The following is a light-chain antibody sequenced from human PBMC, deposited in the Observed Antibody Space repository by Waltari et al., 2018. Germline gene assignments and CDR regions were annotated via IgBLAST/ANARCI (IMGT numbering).Light chain of an antibody. CDR1: QTVSTIA. CDR2: STY. Sequence: IVFTQSPGTLSLSPGARATLSCRASQTVSTIALSWYQQKPGQAPRVLIYSTYNRATGIPDRFSGSGSGTDFTLTINSLAPEDFAMYYCQQYDGIVVTFGGGTKVEI. J-gene: IGKJ4*01. CDR3: QQYDGIVVT. V-gene: IGKV3-20*01.